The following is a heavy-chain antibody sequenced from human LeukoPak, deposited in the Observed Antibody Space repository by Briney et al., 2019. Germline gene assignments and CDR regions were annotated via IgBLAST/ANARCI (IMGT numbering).Heavy chain of an antibody. CDR1: GFTFSSYA. V-gene: IGHV3-23*01. J-gene: IGHJ4*02. CDR2: ISGSGGST. D-gene: IGHD2-15*01. Sequence: GGSLRLSCAASGFTFSSYAMSWVRQAPGKGLEWVSAISGSGGSTYYADSVKGRFTISRDNSKNTLYLQMNSLRAEDTAVYYCAKDLRGYCSGGSCPFDYWGQGTLVTVSS. CDR3: AKDLRGYCSGGSCPFDY.